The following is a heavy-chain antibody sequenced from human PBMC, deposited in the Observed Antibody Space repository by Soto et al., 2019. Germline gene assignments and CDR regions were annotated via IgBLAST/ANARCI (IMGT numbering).Heavy chain of an antibody. CDR1: GFTFRSYA. V-gene: IGHV3-30*18. J-gene: IGHJ4*02. CDR2: MSHDGSNK. CDR3: AKPRVSYDSSGFPDY. D-gene: IGHD3-22*01. Sequence: GGSLRLSCAASGFTFRSYAMHWVRQAPGKGLEWVAVMSHDGSNKYYADSVKGRFTISRDNSRNTLYLQMDSLRAEDTAVYYCAKPRVSYDSSGFPDYWGQGTLVTVSS.